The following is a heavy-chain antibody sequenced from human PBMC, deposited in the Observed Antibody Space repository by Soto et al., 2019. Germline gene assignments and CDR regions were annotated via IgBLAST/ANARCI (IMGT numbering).Heavy chain of an antibody. Sequence: SETLSLTCTVSGGSISSGGYYWRWIRQHPGRGLECIGHMYHSGNPYYNPSLRSRVIISVDTSKNQFSLKLSSVTAADTAVYYCARASPQWELRWNWFDPWGQGTLVTVSS. V-gene: IGHV4-31*03. J-gene: IGHJ5*02. CDR1: GGSISSGGYY. CDR2: MYHSGNP. CDR3: ARASPQWELRWNWFDP. D-gene: IGHD1-26*01.